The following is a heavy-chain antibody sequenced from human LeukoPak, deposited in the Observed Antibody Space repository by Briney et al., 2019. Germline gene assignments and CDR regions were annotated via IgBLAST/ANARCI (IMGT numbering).Heavy chain of an antibody. V-gene: IGHV3-72*01. CDR3: ARVYSSSSRTFDY. CDR2: IRKKTNSYTT. D-gene: IGHD6-6*01. Sequence: GGSLRLSCAASGFTFSDYYMSWIRQAPGKGLEWVARIRKKTNSYTTEYAASVKGRFTISRDDSKNSLYLQMNSLKTEDTAVYYCARVYSSSSRTFDYWGQGTLVTVSS. CDR1: GFTFSDYY. J-gene: IGHJ4*02.